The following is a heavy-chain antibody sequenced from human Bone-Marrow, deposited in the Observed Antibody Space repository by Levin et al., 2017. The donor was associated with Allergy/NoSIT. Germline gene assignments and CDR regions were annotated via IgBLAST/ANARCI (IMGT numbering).Heavy chain of an antibody. CDR3: ARPAYCSSTSCSAGDY. CDR2: IYPGDSDT. D-gene: IGHD2-2*01. Sequence: GASVKVSCEGSGYSFPNYWIGWVRQMPGKGLEWVGTIYPGDSDTRYSPSFQGQVTISADKSINTAYLQWSSLKASDTAMYYCARPAYCSSTSCSAGDYWGQGTLVTVSS. CDR1: GYSFPNYW. V-gene: IGHV5-51*01. J-gene: IGHJ4*02.